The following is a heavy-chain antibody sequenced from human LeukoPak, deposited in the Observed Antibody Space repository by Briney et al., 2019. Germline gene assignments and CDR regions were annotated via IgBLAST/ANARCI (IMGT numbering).Heavy chain of an antibody. J-gene: IGHJ3*02. CDR3: ARPIRGYSYGRDAFDI. Sequence: LGGSLRLSCAASGFTFSDYYMSWIRQAPGKGLEWVSSISSSSSYIYYADSVKGRFTISRDNAKNSLYLQMNSLRAEDTAVYYCARPIRGYSYGRDAFDIWGQGTMVTVSS. D-gene: IGHD5-18*01. V-gene: IGHV3-11*06. CDR2: ISSSSSYI. CDR1: GFTFSDYY.